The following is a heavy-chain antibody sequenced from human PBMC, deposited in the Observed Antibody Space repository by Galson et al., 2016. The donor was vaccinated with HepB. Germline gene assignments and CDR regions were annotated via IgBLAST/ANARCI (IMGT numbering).Heavy chain of an antibody. J-gene: IGHJ4*02. CDR3: VKDYGLRYSSSWSYFDY. CDR1: GFTFSNYA. D-gene: IGHD6-13*01. CDR2: INSNGGST. V-gene: IGHV3-64D*06. Sequence: SLRLSCAGSGFTFSNYAISWVRQAPGRGLEFVSHINSNGGSTYIPDSVKGRFTISRDNSKNTVYLQMSSLRAVDTAVYCCVKDYGLRYSSSWSYFDYWGQGTLVTVSS.